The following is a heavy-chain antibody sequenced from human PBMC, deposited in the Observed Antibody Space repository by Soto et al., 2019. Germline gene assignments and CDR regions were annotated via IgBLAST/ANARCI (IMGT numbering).Heavy chain of an antibody. D-gene: IGHD5-18*01. CDR1: GYTFTNFD. V-gene: IGHV1-18*01. J-gene: IGHJ4*02. CDR2: IFSYNGNT. CDR3: ARAIAGGYGHTTLDY. Sequence: GPEVKKPGSSVRVSCKSSGYTFTNFDFGWVRQTPGQGLERMGWIFSYNGNTDYAQKFQDRVTLTTDTSTSTAYMEVSRLRPDDTAIYFGARAIAGGYGHTTLDYWGQGTIVTVST.